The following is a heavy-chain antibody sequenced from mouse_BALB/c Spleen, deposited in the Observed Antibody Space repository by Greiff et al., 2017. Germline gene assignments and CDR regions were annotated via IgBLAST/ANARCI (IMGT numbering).Heavy chain of an antibody. D-gene: IGHD2-3*01. CDR2: ISSGGSYT. V-gene: IGHV5-9-3*01. CDR3: ARQRGYYEYYFDY. Sequence: EVKLVESGGGLVKPGGSLKLSCAASGFTFSSYAMSWVRQTPEKRLEWVATISSGGSYTYYPDSVKGRFTISRDNAKNTLYLQMSSLRSEDTAMYYCARQRGYYEYYFDYWGQGTTLTVSS. J-gene: IGHJ2*01. CDR1: GFTFSSYA.